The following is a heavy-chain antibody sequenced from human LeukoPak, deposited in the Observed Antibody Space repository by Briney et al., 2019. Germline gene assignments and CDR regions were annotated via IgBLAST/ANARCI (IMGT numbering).Heavy chain of an antibody. V-gene: IGHV4-4*07. J-gene: IGHJ4*02. CDR3: ARPRGTAAGTRSYFDY. CDR2: ISTSGST. D-gene: IGHD6-13*01. CDR1: GGSISSYY. Sequence: SETLSLTCTVSGGSISSYYWSWIRQPAGKGLEWIGRISTSGSTNYNPSLKSRVTISVDTSKNQFSLKLSSVTAADTAVYYCARPRGTAAGTRSYFDYWGQGTLVTVSS.